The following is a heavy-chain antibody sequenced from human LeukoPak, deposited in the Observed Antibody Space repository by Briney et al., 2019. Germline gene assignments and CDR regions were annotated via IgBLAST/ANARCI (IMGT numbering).Heavy chain of an antibody. CDR1: GFTFSSYW. V-gene: IGHV3-64*01. J-gene: IGHJ4*02. Sequence: GGSLRLSCAASGFTFSSYWTSWVRQAPGKGLEYVSGISSNGGSTYHANSVKGRFTISRDNSKNTLYLQMGSLRAEDMAVYYCAREYCTNGVCYKRFDYWGQGTLVTVSS. CDR3: AREYCTNGVCYKRFDY. CDR2: ISSNGGST. D-gene: IGHD2-8*01.